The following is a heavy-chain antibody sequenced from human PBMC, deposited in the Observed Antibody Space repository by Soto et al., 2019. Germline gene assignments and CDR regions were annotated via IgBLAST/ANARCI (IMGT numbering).Heavy chain of an antibody. CDR2: IYYSGST. CDR1: GGSIRRER. V-gene: IGHV4-59*12. D-gene: IGHD3-10*01. Sequence: SETLSLTYTVSGGSIRRERWRWIRHPPGKGMERFGYIYYSGSTNYNPSLKSRVTISVDTSKNQFSLKLSSVTAADTAVYYCACAGNRYITMVRGVTVDWYFDSWGR. J-gene: IGHJ2*01. CDR3: ACAGNRYITMVRGVTVDWYFDS.